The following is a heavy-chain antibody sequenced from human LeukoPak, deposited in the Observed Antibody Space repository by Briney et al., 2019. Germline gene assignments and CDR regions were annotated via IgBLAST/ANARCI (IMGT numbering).Heavy chain of an antibody. CDR1: GYSFTSYW. D-gene: IGHD1-26*01. Sequence: GESLKISCKGSGYSFTSYWIGWVRQMPGKGLEWMGIIYPGDSDTRYSPSFQGQVTISADKSISTAYLQWSSLKASDTAMYYCARRAGVGATLDDAFDIWGQGTMVTVPS. J-gene: IGHJ3*02. CDR2: IYPGDSDT. CDR3: ARRAGVGATLDDAFDI. V-gene: IGHV5-51*01.